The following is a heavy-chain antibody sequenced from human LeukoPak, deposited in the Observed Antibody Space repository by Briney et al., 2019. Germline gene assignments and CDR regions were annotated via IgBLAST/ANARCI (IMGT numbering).Heavy chain of an antibody. D-gene: IGHD2-2*01. CDR1: GFTVSSNY. V-gene: IGHV3-53*01. CDR2: IYSGGST. CDR3: ARFALWDCSSTSCPDY. Sequence: GGSLRLSCAASGFTVSSNYMSWVRQAPGKGLEWVSVIYSGGSTYYADSVKGRFTISRDNSKNTLCLQMNSLRAEDTAVYYCARFALWDCSSTSCPDYWGQGTLVTVSS. J-gene: IGHJ4*02.